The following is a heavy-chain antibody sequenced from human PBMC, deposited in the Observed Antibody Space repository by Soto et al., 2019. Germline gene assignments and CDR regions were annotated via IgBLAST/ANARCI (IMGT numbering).Heavy chain of an antibody. CDR3: ASEVGYGDFSAALLD. CDR2: IITLFGTA. V-gene: IGHV1-69*01. D-gene: IGHD4-17*01. CDR1: GGTFSSHS. Sequence: VQLMQSGAEVKQPGSSVKVSCKASGGTFSSHSLNWVRQAPGQGLEWMGGIITLFGTANYAQNFKGRVTITADQSTSTAYMDLNSRRSDDTAVCYCASEVGYGDFSAALLDWGQGALVTVSS. J-gene: IGHJ4*02.